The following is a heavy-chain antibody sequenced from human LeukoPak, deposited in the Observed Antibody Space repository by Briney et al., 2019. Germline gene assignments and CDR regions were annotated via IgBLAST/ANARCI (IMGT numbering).Heavy chain of an antibody. CDR3: AKPKQQLPFFDY. J-gene: IGHJ4*02. CDR2: ISYDGRNK. Sequence: GRSLRLSCAASGFTFSRYGMHWVRQAPGKGLEWVAVISYDGRNKYYADSVKGRFTISRDNSKNTLYLQMNSLRAEDTAVYYCAKPKQQLPFFDYWGQGTLVTVSS. CDR1: GFTFSRYG. D-gene: IGHD6-13*01. V-gene: IGHV3-30*18.